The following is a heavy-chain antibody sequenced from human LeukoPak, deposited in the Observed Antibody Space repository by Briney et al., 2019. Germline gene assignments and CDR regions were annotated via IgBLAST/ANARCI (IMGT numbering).Heavy chain of an antibody. CDR1: GYTFTSYD. CDR2: MNPNSGNT. J-gene: IGHJ4*02. V-gene: IGHV1-8*01. CDR3: ARVAGQQLYNY. D-gene: IGHD6-13*01. Sequence: GASVKASCKASGYTFTSYDINWVRQATGQGLEWMGWMNPNSGNTGYAQKFQGGVTMTRNTSISTAYMELSSLRSEDTAVYYCARVAGQQLYNYWGQGTLVTVSS.